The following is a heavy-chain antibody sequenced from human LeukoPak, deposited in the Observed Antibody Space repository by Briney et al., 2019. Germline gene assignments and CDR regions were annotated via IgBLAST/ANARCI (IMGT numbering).Heavy chain of an antibody. CDR1: GFTFSNYA. V-gene: IGHV3-23*01. Sequence: GGSLRLSCAASGFTFSNYAMSGVRQAPGKGLDWVSGVSGSGGNTYYADSVTGRFTISRDNSKNTLFLQMNSLRAEDTAVYYCAKGAGGSYSWFDPWGQGTLVTVSS. J-gene: IGHJ5*02. CDR3: AKGAGGSYSWFDP. D-gene: IGHD1-26*01. CDR2: VSGSGGNT.